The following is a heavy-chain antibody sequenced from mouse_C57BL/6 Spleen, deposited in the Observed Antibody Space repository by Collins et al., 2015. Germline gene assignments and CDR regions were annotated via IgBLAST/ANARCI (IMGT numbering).Heavy chain of an antibody. D-gene: IGHD2-4*01. J-gene: IGHJ4*01. V-gene: IGHV1-26*01. CDR3: ARSDYDGDYYAMDY. CDR2: INPNNGGT. Sequence: EVQLQQSGPELVEPGASVKISCKASGYTFTDYYMNWVKQSHGKSLEWIGDINPNNGGTGYNQKFKGKATLTVDKSSSTAYMDLRSLTSEDSAVYYCARSDYDGDYYAMDYWGQGTSVTVSS. CDR1: GYTFTDYY.